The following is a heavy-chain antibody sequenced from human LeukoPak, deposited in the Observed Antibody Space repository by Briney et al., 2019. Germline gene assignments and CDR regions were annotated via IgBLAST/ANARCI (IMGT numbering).Heavy chain of an antibody. CDR2: IYYSGST. CDR3: ARGGSGWSIDY. J-gene: IGHJ4*02. CDR1: GGSISSYY. V-gene: IGHV4-59*01. Sequence: PSETLSLTCTVSGGSISSYYWSWIRQPPGKGLEWIGYIYYSGSTNYNPSLKSRVTVSPDTSKNQFSLKLSSVTAAATAVYYCARGGSGWSIDYWGQGTLVTVSS. D-gene: IGHD6-19*01.